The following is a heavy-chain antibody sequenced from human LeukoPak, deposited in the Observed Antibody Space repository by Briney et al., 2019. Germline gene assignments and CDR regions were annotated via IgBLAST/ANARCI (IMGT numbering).Heavy chain of an antibody. CDR3: ASGGRPSAAAGPRGMNWFDP. J-gene: IGHJ5*02. D-gene: IGHD6-13*01. CDR1: GGSFSGYY. Sequence: SETLSLTCAVYGGSFSGYYWSWIRQPPGKGLEWIGEINHSGSTNYNPSLKSRVTISVDTSKNQFSLKLSSVTAADTAVYYCASGGRPSAAAGPRGMNWFDPWGQGTLVTVSS. CDR2: INHSGST. V-gene: IGHV4-34*01.